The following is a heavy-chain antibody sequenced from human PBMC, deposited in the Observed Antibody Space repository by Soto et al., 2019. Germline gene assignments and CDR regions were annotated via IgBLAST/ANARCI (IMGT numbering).Heavy chain of an antibody. CDR1: VVSLSSFY. CDR3: ARGSLTFDP. V-gene: IGHV4-4*07. Sequence: LXLTCTVSVVSLSSFYWRWIRQPAGKGLEWIGRIYPSGSTNYNPSLKSRVTMSVDTSKNQFSLNLSSVTAADTAVYYCARGSLTFDPWGQGTMVTVSS. CDR2: IYPSGST. J-gene: IGHJ5*02.